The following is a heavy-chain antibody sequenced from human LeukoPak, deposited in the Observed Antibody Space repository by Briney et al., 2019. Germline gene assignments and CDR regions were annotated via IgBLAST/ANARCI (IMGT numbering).Heavy chain of an antibody. Sequence: RGESLKISCEASEDTFNNYWIAWVRQVPGKGLEWVGIIFPGDSDTRYSPSLQGHVTISADKSVSTAYLQWGSLEASDSAMYYCVRDRNGRYAFDIWGLGTRVTVSS. CDR3: VRDRNGRYAFDI. CDR2: IFPGDSDT. CDR1: EDTFNNYW. D-gene: IGHD1-14*01. J-gene: IGHJ3*02. V-gene: IGHV5-51*01.